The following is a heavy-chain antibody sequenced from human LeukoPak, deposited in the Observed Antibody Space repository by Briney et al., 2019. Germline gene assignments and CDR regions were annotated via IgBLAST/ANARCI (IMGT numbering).Heavy chain of an antibody. V-gene: IGHV3-23*01. CDR2: ISSSGAST. D-gene: IGHD2-2*02. J-gene: IGHJ4*02. CDR1: GFTFSSYS. CDR3: AKDLALGYCSSTSCYNFGY. Sequence: GGSLRLSCAASGFTFSSYSMNWVRQAPGKGLEWVSAISSSGASTYYADSVKGRFTISRDNSKNTLYLQMNSLRAEDTAVYYCAKDLALGYCSSTSCYNFGYWGQGTLVTVSS.